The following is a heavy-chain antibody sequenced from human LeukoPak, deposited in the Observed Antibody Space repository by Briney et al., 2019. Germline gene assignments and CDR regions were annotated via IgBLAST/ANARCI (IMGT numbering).Heavy chain of an antibody. J-gene: IGHJ4*02. CDR2: ISASGNYI. Sequence: GGSLRPSCAASGFTFSSYTMKWVRQAPGKGLEWVSSISASGNYIYYADSVKGRFTISRDSAKSSLYLRMNSLRAEDTAVYYCARFGYCSSISCYAVWGQGTLVTVSS. CDR3: ARFGYCSSISCYAV. CDR1: GFTFSSYT. D-gene: IGHD2-2*01. V-gene: IGHV3-21*01.